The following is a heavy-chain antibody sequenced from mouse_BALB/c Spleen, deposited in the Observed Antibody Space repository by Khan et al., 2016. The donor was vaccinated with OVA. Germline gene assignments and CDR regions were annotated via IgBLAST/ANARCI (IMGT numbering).Heavy chain of an antibody. J-gene: IGHJ3*01. CDR2: ISDGGIYT. CDR3: VRGYYGDPVAY. CDR1: GFTFSDYY. V-gene: IGHV5-4*02. Sequence: EVELVESGGGLVKPGGSLKLSCAASGFTFSDYYMYWVRQTPEKRLEWVATISDGGIYTYYPVSVKGRFTISRDDAKNNLYLQMSSLKSEDTAMFYYVRGYYGDPVAYWGQGTLVTVSA. D-gene: IGHD2-13*01.